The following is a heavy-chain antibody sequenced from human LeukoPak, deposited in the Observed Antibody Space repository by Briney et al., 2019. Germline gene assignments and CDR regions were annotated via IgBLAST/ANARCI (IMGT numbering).Heavy chain of an antibody. CDR3: ARGTRDTAIY. CDR2: ISSSSSYI. J-gene: IGHJ4*02. V-gene: IGHV3-21*01. D-gene: IGHD5-18*01. Sequence: GGSLRLSCAASGFTFSSYAMSWVRQAPGKGLEWVSSISSSSSYIYYADSVKGRFTISRDNAKNSLYLQMNSLRAEDTAVYYCARGTRDTAIYWGQGTLVTVSS. CDR1: GFTFSSYA.